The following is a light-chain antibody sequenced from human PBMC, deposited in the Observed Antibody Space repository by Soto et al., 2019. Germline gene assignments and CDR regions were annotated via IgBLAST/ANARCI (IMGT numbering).Light chain of an antibody. CDR1: SSDFGIYNS. J-gene: IGLJ1*01. V-gene: IGLV2-14*03. CDR2: DAT. CDR3: SSFTSSSSYV. Sequence: QTVVTQPASVSGSPGQSITLLCTGTSSDFGIYNSVSWYQQHPGKAPKLMIHDATNPPSGVSGRCASARSGNTASLTISGLQAEDDADYYCSSFTSSSSYVFGPRTKVTVL.